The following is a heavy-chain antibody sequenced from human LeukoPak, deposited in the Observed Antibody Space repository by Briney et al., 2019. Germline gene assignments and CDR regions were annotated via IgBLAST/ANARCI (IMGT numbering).Heavy chain of an antibody. Sequence: GGSLRLSCAASGFTFSCYGMHWVRQAPGKGLEWVAVISYDGSNKYYADSVKGRFTISRDNSKNTLYLQMNSLRAEDTAVYYCAKDTDYYGSGSYCNYWGQGTLVTVSS. CDR1: GFTFSCYG. CDR2: ISYDGSNK. D-gene: IGHD3-10*01. CDR3: AKDTDYYGSGSYCNY. V-gene: IGHV3-30*18. J-gene: IGHJ4*02.